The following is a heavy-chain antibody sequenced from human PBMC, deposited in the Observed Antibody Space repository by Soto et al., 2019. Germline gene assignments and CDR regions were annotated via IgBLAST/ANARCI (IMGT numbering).Heavy chain of an antibody. Sequence: VGSLRLSCAASGFTFTNAWMSWVRQAPGKGLEWVGRIKSKTDGGTTDYAAPVKGRFTISRDDSKNTLYLQMNRLKTEDTAVYYCTTARGTYGAEYFQQCGQRNLVTVYS. CDR2: IKSKTDGGTT. J-gene: IGHJ1*01. D-gene: IGHD4-17*01. CDR3: TTARGTYGAEYFQQ. CDR1: GFTFTNAW. V-gene: IGHV3-15*01.